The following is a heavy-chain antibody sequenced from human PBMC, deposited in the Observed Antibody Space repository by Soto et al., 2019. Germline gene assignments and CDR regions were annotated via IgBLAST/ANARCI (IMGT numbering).Heavy chain of an antibody. CDR2: ISYSGST. J-gene: IGHJ5*01. CDR1: GGSISTYY. V-gene: IGHV4-59*01. Sequence: SETLSLTCNVSGGSISTYYWSWIRQPPGKGLEWIGYISYSGSTNYNPSLRSRVTISVDTSKNQFSLKLSSVIAADTAVYYCAKEPSHSGWFDSWGQGALVTVSS. CDR3: AKEPSHSGWFDS. D-gene: IGHD6-19*01.